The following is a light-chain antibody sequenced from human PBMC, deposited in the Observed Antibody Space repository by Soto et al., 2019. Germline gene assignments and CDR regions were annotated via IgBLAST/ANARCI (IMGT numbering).Light chain of an antibody. Sequence: DIQMTQSPSTLSACVGDRVTITCRASQSISSWLAWYQQKPGKAPKLLIYKASTLKSGVPSRFSGSGSGTEFTLSISSLQPDDFATYYCQHYNVYPWTFGQGTKVDI. CDR1: QSISSW. J-gene: IGKJ1*01. V-gene: IGKV1-5*03. CDR2: KAS. CDR3: QHYNVYPWT.